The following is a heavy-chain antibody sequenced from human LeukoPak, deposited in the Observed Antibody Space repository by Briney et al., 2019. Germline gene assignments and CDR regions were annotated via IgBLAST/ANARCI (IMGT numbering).Heavy chain of an antibody. J-gene: IGHJ4*02. CDR1: GFTFSSYG. CDR3: AKDYGDIVVVPAATFDY. D-gene: IGHD2-2*01. Sequence: PGGSLTLSCAASGFTFSSYGMHWVRQATGKGLAGVAVISYDGSNKYYAESVKGRFSIARGNSKNTLYLQMNSLRAEDTAVYYCAKDYGDIVVVPAATFDYGGQGTLVTVSS. V-gene: IGHV3-30*18. CDR2: ISYDGSNK.